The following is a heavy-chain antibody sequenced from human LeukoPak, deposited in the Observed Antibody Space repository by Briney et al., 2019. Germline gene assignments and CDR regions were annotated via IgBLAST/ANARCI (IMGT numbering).Heavy chain of an antibody. Sequence: PSETLSLTCAVYGGSFSGYYWSWLRQPPGKGLEWIGEINHSGSTNYSPSLKSRVTISVDTSKNQFSLKLSSVTAADTAVYYCARVGWSGLEISWGQGTLVTVSS. J-gene: IGHJ4*02. D-gene: IGHD3-3*01. CDR1: GGSFSGYY. CDR3: ARVGWSGLEIS. V-gene: IGHV4-34*01. CDR2: INHSGST.